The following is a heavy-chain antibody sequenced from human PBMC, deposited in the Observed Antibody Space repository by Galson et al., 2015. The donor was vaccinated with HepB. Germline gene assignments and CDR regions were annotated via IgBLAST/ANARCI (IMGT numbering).Heavy chain of an antibody. V-gene: IGHV1-18*01. Sequence: SVKVSCKASGYTFTSYGISWVRQAPGQGLEWMGWISAYNGNTSYAQKLQGRVTMTTDTSTSTAYMELSSLRSEDTAVYYCARDSSGSGSFDYWGQGTLVTVSS. D-gene: IGHD3-10*01. J-gene: IGHJ4*02. CDR1: GYTFTSYG. CDR3: ARDSSGSGSFDY. CDR2: ISAYNGNT.